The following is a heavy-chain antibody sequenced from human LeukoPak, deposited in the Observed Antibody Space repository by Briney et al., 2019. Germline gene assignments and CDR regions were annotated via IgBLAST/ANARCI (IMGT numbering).Heavy chain of an antibody. CDR1: GFTFSSYA. CDR2: ISGSGGST. D-gene: IGHD6-19*01. CDR3: AKSPTKSRGSGEDAFDI. J-gene: IGHJ3*02. Sequence: GGSLRLSCAASGFTFSSYAMSWVRQAPGKGLEWVSAISGSGGSTYYADSVKGRFTISRDNSKNTLYLQVNSLRAEDTAVYYCAKSPTKSRGSGEDAFDIWGQGAMVTVSS. V-gene: IGHV3-23*01.